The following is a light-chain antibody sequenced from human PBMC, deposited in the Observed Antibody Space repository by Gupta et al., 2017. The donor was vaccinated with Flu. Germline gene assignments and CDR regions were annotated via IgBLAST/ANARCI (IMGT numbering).Light chain of an antibody. CDR3: RRAARWPWA. Sequence: DVVMTKSPLSLSVTLGQPASISCRSSEGLVYSDGNTYLHWFHQRPGQSPRRLIYQVSYRVSGVPDRFSGSGSGTDFTLKISIVDAEDVGVYCCRRAARWPWAFGQGTTVEIK. CDR1: EGLVYSDGNTY. J-gene: IGKJ1*01. CDR2: QVS. V-gene: IGKV2-30*01.